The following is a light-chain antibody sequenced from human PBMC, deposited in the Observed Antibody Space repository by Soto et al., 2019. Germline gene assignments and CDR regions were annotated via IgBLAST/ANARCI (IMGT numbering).Light chain of an antibody. J-gene: IGKJ2*01. CDR1: QSVLYSSNNENY. CDR2: WAS. V-gene: IGKV4-1*01. CDR3: QQYHSVPYT. Sequence: DIVMTQSPESLAVSLGERATINCKSSQSVLYSSNNENYLAWYQQKPGQPPKLLIYWASTQESGVPDRFSGSGSGTEFTLTISSLQAEDVAVYYCQQYHSVPYTFGQGTKLEIK.